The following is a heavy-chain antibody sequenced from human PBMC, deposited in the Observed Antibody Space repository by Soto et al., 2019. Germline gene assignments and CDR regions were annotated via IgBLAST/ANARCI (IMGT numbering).Heavy chain of an antibody. V-gene: IGHV4-39*01. Sequence: SETLSLTCAASGGSISGSYYYWAWLRQSPGKGPEWIGSVFYTGFTSYNPSLESRVSASVDTSKSQFSLKLSAVTAADTAVYYCATSQKGYNWNYFDHWGQGALVTVSS. CDR1: GGSISGSYYY. D-gene: IGHD1-20*01. CDR3: ATSQKGYNWNYFDH. J-gene: IGHJ4*02. CDR2: VFYTGFT.